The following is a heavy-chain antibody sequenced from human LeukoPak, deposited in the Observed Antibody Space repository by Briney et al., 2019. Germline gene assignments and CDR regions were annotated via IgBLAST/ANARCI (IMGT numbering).Heavy chain of an antibody. CDR2: IIPLLGQT. V-gene: IGHV1-69*11. J-gene: IGHJ3*02. D-gene: IGHD3-10*01. Sequence: SVKVSCRASGGTFSTLAINWVRQAPGQGLEWMGRIIPLLGQTNYALKFQGRVTITADESTSTAYMDLSGLRSEDTAVYYCAKVRGSDAFDIWGQGTMVTVSS. CDR3: AKVRGSDAFDI. CDR1: GGTFSTLA.